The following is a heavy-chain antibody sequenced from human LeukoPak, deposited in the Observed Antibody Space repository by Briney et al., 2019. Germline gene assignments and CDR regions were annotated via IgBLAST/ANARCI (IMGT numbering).Heavy chain of an antibody. CDR3: ANDYGANFDW. CDR2: ISHDGSDQ. Sequence: GGSLILSCAASGFTFINYGMHWVRQAPGKGLEWVAVISHDGSDQYYADSVKGRFTISRDNSKGTLFLQMNSLRVEDTAVYYCANDYGANFDWWGQGTLVTVSS. V-gene: IGHV3-30*18. D-gene: IGHD4-17*01. CDR1: GFTFINYG. J-gene: IGHJ4*02.